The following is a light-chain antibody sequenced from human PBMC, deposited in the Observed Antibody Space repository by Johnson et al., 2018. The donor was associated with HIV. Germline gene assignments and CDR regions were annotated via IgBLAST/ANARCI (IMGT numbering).Light chain of an antibody. Sequence: QSVLTQPPSVSAAPGQKVTISCSGSSSNIGNNYVSWYQQLPGTAPKLLIYENNKRPSGIPDRFSGSKSGTSATLALTGLQTGDEADYYCGTWDSSLSALYVFGTGTKVTVL. J-gene: IGLJ1*01. CDR3: GTWDSSLSALYV. CDR2: ENN. CDR1: SSNIGNNY. V-gene: IGLV1-51*02.